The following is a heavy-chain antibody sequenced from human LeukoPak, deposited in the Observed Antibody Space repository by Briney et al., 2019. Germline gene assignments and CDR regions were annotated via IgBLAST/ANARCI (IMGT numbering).Heavy chain of an antibody. CDR1: GFTFSSYS. D-gene: IGHD7-27*01. J-gene: IGHJ4*01. Sequence: GGSLRLSCAASGFTFSSYSMNWVLQAPGKGLERVSSISSSSSYIYYADSVKGRFTISRDNAMNSLYLQMNSLRAEDTAVYYCARATKTGPFDYWAKETWSPSPQ. V-gene: IGHV3-21*01. CDR2: ISSSSSYI. CDR3: ARATKTGPFDY.